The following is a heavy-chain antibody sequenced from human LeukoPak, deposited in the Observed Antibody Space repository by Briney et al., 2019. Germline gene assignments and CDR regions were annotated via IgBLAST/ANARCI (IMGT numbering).Heavy chain of an antibody. V-gene: IGHV3-7*03. CDR1: GFRLSDYW. CDR2: VNRDGSET. J-gene: IGHJ6*02. CDR3: ARNNGMDV. Sequence: GGSLRLSCAASGFRLSDYWMTWVRQVPGRGPEWVANVNRDGSETYYLDSVKGRFTISKDNAKNSLYLQMNSLRAEDTALYHCARNNGMDVWGQGTTVIVSS.